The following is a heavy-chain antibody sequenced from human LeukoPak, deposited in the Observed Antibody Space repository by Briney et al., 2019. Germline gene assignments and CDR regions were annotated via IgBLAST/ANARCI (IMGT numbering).Heavy chain of an antibody. Sequence: GESLKISCKGSRYSFTSYWIGWVRQMPGKGLEWMGIIYPGDSDTRHSPSFQGQVTISADKSISTAYLQWSSLKASDTAMYYCARRVNSYGFDYWGQGTLVTVSS. D-gene: IGHD5-18*01. CDR2: IYPGDSDT. J-gene: IGHJ4*02. CDR3: ARRVNSYGFDY. V-gene: IGHV5-51*01. CDR1: RYSFTSYW.